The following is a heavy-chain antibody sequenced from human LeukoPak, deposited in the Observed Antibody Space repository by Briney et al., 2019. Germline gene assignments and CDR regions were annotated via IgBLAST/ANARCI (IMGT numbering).Heavy chain of an antibody. CDR3: ARAVGTPNGMDV. CDR2: IYHSGST. D-gene: IGHD1-26*01. CDR1: GAFITNSNW. Sequence: SETLSLTCAVSGAFITNSNWWSWVRQPPGKGLEWIGEIYHSGSTNYNPSLKSRVTISVDKSKNEFSLNLSSVTAEDTAVYYCARAVGTPNGMDVWGKGTTVTVSS. J-gene: IGHJ6*04. V-gene: IGHV4-4*02.